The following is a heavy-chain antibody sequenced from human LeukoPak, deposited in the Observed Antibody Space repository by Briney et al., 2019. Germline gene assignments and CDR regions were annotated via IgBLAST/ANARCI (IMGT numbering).Heavy chain of an antibody. Sequence: SQTLSLTCTVSGVSISSGGYYWSWIRQHPGKGLEWIGYIYYSGSTYYNPSLKSRVTISVDTSKNQFSLKLSSVTAADTAVYYCARVWYSSSPNWFDPWGQGTLVTVSS. CDR3: ARVWYSSSPNWFDP. CDR1: GVSISSGGYY. J-gene: IGHJ5*02. V-gene: IGHV4-31*03. CDR2: IYYSGST. D-gene: IGHD6-13*01.